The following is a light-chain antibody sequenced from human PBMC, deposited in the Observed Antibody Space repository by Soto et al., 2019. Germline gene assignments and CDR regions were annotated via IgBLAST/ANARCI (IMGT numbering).Light chain of an antibody. CDR3: VLYMGNGISV. Sequence: QTVVTQEPSLSVSPGGTVTLTCGLSSGSVSTDYFPTWYQQTPGQAPRTLIYSTNTRSSGVPDRFSGSILGNKAALTITGAQADDESDYHCVLYMGNGISVFGGGTKVTVL. J-gene: IGLJ3*02. CDR1: SGSVSTDYF. CDR2: STN. V-gene: IGLV8-61*01.